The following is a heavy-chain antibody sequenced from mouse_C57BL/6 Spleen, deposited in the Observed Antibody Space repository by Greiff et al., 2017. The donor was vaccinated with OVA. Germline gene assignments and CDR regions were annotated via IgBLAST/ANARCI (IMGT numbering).Heavy chain of an antibody. Sequence: QVQLQQPGAELVMPGASVKLSCKASGYTFTSYWMHWVKQRPGQGLEWIGEIDPSDSYTNYNQKFKGKSTLTVDKSSSTAYMQLSSLTSEDSAVYYCARGQGYLYAMDDWGKGTSVTVSS. CDR3: ARGQGYLYAMDD. CDR1: GYTFTSYW. CDR2: IDPSDSYT. J-gene: IGHJ4*01. V-gene: IGHV1-69*01. D-gene: IGHD2-2*01.